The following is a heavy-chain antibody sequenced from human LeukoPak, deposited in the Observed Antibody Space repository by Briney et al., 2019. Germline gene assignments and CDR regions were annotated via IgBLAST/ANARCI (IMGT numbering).Heavy chain of an antibody. D-gene: IGHD1-26*01. Sequence: SQTLSLTCAISGDSVSSNSFTWNWIRQSPSRGLEWLGRTYYKSKWYNDYAVSVKSRITINSDTSKSQFSLQLNSVTPEDTAIYYCARVSSPWSPRDAFDIWGQGTMVTVSS. J-gene: IGHJ3*02. V-gene: IGHV6-1*01. CDR3: ARVSSPWSPRDAFDI. CDR1: GDSVSSNSFT. CDR2: TYYKSKWYN.